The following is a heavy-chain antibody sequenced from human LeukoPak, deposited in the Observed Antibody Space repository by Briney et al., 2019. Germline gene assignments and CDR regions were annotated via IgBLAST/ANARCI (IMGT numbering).Heavy chain of an antibody. CDR2: ISYDGSNK. CDR3: ARASLGYCSSTSCPTPLDY. CDR1: GFTFSSYA. D-gene: IGHD2-2*01. J-gene: IGHJ4*02. V-gene: IGHV3-30-3*01. Sequence: GALRLSCAASGFTFSSYAMHWVRQAPGKGLEWVAVISYDGSNKYYADSVKGRFTISRDNSKNTLYLQMNSLRAEDTAVYYCARASLGYCSSTSCPTPLDYWGQGTLVTVSS.